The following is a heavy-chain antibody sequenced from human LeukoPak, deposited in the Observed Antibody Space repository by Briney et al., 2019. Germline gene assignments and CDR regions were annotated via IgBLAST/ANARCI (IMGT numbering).Heavy chain of an antibody. V-gene: IGHV1-24*01. J-gene: IGHJ4*02. Sequence: ASVKVSCKVSGYALTELSIHWVRQAPGKGFEWMGGVDPKDGETIYAQNFQDRVTVTDDRSTDTSYMVLRGLTSEDTALYYCAGDVLVSGGSYYHGFWGQGTLVTVSS. CDR3: AGDVLVSGGSYYHGF. D-gene: IGHD3-10*01. CDR1: GYALTELS. CDR2: VDPKDGET.